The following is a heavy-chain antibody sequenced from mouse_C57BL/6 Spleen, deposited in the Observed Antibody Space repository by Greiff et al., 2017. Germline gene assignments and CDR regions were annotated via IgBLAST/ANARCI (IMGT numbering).Heavy chain of an antibody. V-gene: IGHV10-1*01. J-gene: IGHJ2*01. CDR3: VRQGGWDYDAFDY. Sequence: EVKLVESGGGLVQPKGSLKLSCAASGFSFNTYAMNWVRQAPGKGLEWVARIRSKSNNYATYYADSVKDRFTISRDDSESMLYLQMNNLKTEDTAMYYCVRQGGWDYDAFDYWGQGTTLTVSS. D-gene: IGHD2-4*01. CDR1: GFSFNTYA. CDR2: IRSKSNNYAT.